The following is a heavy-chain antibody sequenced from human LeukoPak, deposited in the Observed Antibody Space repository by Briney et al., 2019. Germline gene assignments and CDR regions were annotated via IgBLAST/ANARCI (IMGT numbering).Heavy chain of an antibody. V-gene: IGHV1-69*05. J-gene: IGHJ4*02. Sequence: APVKVSCKASGGTFSSYAISWARQAPGQGLEWMGGIIPIFGTANYAQKFQGRVTITTDESTSTAYMELSSLRSEDTAVYYCARDQCPYYYDSSGYCSYWGQGTLVTVSS. D-gene: IGHD3-22*01. CDR3: ARDQCPYYYDSSGYCSY. CDR1: GGTFSSYA. CDR2: IIPIFGTA.